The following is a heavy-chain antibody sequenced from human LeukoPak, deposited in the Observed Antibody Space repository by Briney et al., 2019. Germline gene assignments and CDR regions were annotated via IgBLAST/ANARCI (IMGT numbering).Heavy chain of an antibody. Sequence: PGGSLRLSCAASGVTFSSYAMRWVRQAPGKGLEWVAVISYDGSNKYYADSVKGRFTISRDNSKNTLYLQMNSMSADDTAVYYFATVSNTAIIPYYNAYWGQGTLVTVSS. V-gene: IGHV3-30-3*01. CDR1: GVTFSSYA. CDR3: ATVSNTAIIPYYNAY. CDR2: ISYDGSNK. J-gene: IGHJ4*02. D-gene: IGHD3-3*01.